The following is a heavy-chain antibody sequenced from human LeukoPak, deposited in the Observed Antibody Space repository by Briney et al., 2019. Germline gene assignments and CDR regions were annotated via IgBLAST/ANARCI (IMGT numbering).Heavy chain of an antibody. Sequence: GASVKVSCKASGNTFNINNYYMHWVRQAPGQGLEWMGIINPSGGSASYAQKFQGRVTLTSDTSTSTVYMEVSSLRSDDTARYYCARGILAAWFGQVDYWGQGTVVTVSS. V-gene: IGHV1-46*02. D-gene: IGHD3-10*01. CDR1: GNTFNINNYY. CDR2: INPSGGSA. J-gene: IGHJ4*02. CDR3: ARGILAAWFGQVDY.